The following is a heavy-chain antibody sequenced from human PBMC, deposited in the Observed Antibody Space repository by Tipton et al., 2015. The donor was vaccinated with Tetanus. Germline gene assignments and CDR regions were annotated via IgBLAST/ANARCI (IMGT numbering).Heavy chain of an antibody. CDR1: GGSISSGTYY. D-gene: IGHD3-22*01. CDR2: IYYSGST. J-gene: IGHJ5*02. V-gene: IGHV4-39*07. Sequence: TLSLTCTVSGGSISSGTYYWDWIRQPPGKGLEWIGNIYYSGSTLQNPSLKSRVTISLDTSKNQFSLKLRSVTAADTAVYYCARDRGFTTYNYFDPWGQGTLVTVSS. CDR3: ARDRGFTTYNYFDP.